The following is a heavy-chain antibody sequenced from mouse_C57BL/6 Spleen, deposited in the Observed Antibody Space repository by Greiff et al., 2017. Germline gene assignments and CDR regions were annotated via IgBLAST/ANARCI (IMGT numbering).Heavy chain of an antibody. Sequence: QVQLQQSGPELVKPGASVKISWKASGYAFSSSWMNWVKQRPGKGLEWIGRIYPGDGDTNYNGKFKGKATLTADKSSSTAYMQLSSLTSEDSAVYFCARSPQNYYGSSPWYFDVWGTGTTVTVSS. CDR2: IYPGDGDT. J-gene: IGHJ1*03. CDR3: ARSPQNYYGSSPWYFDV. V-gene: IGHV1-82*01. D-gene: IGHD1-1*01. CDR1: GYAFSSSW.